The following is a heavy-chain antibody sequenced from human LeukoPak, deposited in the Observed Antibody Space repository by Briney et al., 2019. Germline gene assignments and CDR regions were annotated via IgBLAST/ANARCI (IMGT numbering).Heavy chain of an antibody. CDR1: GFSFSTNS. Sequence: GGSLRLSCAASGFSFSTNSMNWVRQVPGKGLEWISYISSNSATTYYADSAKGRFTISRDNAKNSLYLHMNSLRADDTAVYYCARDTRGLIDYWGQGTLVTVSS. CDR3: ARDTRGLIDY. D-gene: IGHD1-26*01. CDR2: ISSNSATT. V-gene: IGHV3-48*01. J-gene: IGHJ4*02.